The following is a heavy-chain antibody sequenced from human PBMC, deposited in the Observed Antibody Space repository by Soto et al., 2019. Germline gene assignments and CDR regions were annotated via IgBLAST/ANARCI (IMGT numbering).Heavy chain of an antibody. J-gene: IGHJ3*02. CDR3: ASRPQLELYAFDI. V-gene: IGHV4-31*03. D-gene: IGHD1-1*01. Sequence: QVQLQESGPGLVKPSQTLSLTCTVSGGSISSGGYYWSWLRQRPGKGLEGIGTIYYSGSTYYNPSLKRRVTIAVDTSKNQFSLKLSSVTEADTAVYYCASRPQLELYAFDIWGQGTMVTVSS. CDR2: IYYSGST. CDR1: GGSISSGGYY.